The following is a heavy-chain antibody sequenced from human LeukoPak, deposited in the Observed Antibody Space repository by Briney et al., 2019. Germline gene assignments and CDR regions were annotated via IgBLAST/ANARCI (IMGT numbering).Heavy chain of an antibody. J-gene: IGHJ5*02. Sequence: GASVKVSCKASGRTFSSYAISWVRHAPGQGLEWMGGIIPIFGTTNYAQKCQGRVTISADESTSTAYMELSSLRSEDTAVYYCARADSTSNWFDPWGQGTLVTVSS. CDR2: IIPIFGTT. D-gene: IGHD5/OR15-5a*01. CDR1: GRTFSSYA. V-gene: IGHV1-69*01. CDR3: ARADSTSNWFDP.